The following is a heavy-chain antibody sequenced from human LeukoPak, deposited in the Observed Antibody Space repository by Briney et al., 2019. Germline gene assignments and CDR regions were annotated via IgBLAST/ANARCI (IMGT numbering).Heavy chain of an antibody. CDR1: GFTFSSYG. CDR2: ISYDGSNK. D-gene: IGHD2-15*01. CDR3: AKFDIVVVVAATPQEDAFDI. Sequence: GGSLRLSCAASGFTFSSYGMHWVRQAPGKGLEWVAVISYDGSNKYYADSVKGRFTISRDNSKNTLYLQMNSLRAEDTAAYYCAKFDIVVVVAATPQEDAFDIWGQGTMVTVSS. V-gene: IGHV3-30*18. J-gene: IGHJ3*02.